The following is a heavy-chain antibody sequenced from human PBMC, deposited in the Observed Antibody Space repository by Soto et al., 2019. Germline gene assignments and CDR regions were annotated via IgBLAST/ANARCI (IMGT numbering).Heavy chain of an antibody. CDR2: IIPILGIA. J-gene: IGHJ6*02. D-gene: IGHD3-22*01. CDR3: ARKGRDSSGYYLGTDYGMDV. CDR1: GGTFSSYT. Sequence: QVQLVQSGAEVKKPGSSVKVSCKASGGTFSSYTISWVRQAPGQGLEWMGRIIPILGIANYAQKFQGRVKITADKSTSTAYMELSSLRSEDTAVYYCARKGRDSSGYYLGTDYGMDVWGQGTTVTVSS. V-gene: IGHV1-69*02.